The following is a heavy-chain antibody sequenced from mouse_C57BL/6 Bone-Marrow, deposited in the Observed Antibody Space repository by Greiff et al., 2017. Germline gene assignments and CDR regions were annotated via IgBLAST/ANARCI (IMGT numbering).Heavy chain of an antibody. CDR3: AILRTGWYVDV. Sequence: QVQLQQSGAELAKPGASVKLSCKASGYTFTSYWMHWVKQRPGQGLEWIGYINPSSGYTKYNQKFKDKATLTADKSSSTAYMQLSSLTYEDSAVYYCAILRTGWYVDVWGTGTTVTVSS. CDR2: INPSSGYT. D-gene: IGHD1-1*01. CDR1: GYTFTSYW. V-gene: IGHV1-7*01. J-gene: IGHJ1*03.